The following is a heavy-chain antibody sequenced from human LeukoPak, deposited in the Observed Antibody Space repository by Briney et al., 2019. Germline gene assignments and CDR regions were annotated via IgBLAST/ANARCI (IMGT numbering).Heavy chain of an antibody. V-gene: IGHV4-34*01. Sequence: SETLSLTCAVYGGSFSGYYWSWIRQPPGKGLEWIGEINHSGSTNYNPSLKSRVTISVDTSKNRFSLKLSSVTAADTAVYYCVRDRDIGGYFRETPHWYFDLWGRGTLVTVSS. J-gene: IGHJ2*01. D-gene: IGHD3-22*01. CDR2: INHSGST. CDR1: GGSFSGYY. CDR3: VRDRDIGGYFRETPHWYFDL.